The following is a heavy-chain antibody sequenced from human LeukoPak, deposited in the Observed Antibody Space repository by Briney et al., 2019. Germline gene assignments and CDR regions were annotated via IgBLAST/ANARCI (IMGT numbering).Heavy chain of an antibody. V-gene: IGHV3-74*01. CDR1: GFSFSSYW. J-gene: IGHJ4*02. CDR3: ARDRGSGSYDY. D-gene: IGHD1-26*01. Sequence: GGSLRLSCAASGFSFSSYWMHWARHARGKGLVWVSRISIDGSTTNYADSVKGRFTISRDNAKNTLYLQMNSLRAEDTAVYYCARDRGSGSYDYWGQGTLVTVSS. CDR2: ISIDGSTT.